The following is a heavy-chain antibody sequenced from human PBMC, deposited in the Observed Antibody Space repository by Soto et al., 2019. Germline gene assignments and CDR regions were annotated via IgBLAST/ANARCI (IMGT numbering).Heavy chain of an antibody. D-gene: IGHD2-15*01. V-gene: IGHV3-23*01. CDR2: ISGSGGST. CDR3: AKDLSGGSHRLD. CDR1: GFTFSSYA. J-gene: IGHJ4*02. Sequence: EVQLLESGGGLVQPGGSLRLSCAASGFTFSSYAMSWVRQAPGKGLEWVSAISGSGGSTYYADSVKGRFTTSRDNSKNTLYLQMNSLRAEDTAVYYCAKDLSGGSHRLDWGQGTLVTVSS.